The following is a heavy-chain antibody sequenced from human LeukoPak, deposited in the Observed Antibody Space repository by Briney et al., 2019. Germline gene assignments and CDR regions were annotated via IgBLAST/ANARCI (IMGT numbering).Heavy chain of an antibody. CDR3: ARRAADYYDSSGYYLDY. D-gene: IGHD3-22*01. V-gene: IGHV4-38-2*02. J-gene: IGHJ4*02. Sequence: SETLSLTCTVSGYSISSGYYWSWIRQPPGKGLEWIGEINHSGSTNYNPSLKSRVTISVDTSKNQFSLKLSSVTAADTAVYYCARRAADYYDSSGYYLDYWGQGTLVTVSS. CDR1: GYSISSGYY. CDR2: INHSGST.